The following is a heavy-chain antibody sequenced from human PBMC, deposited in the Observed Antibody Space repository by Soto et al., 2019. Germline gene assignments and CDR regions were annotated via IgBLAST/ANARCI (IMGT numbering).Heavy chain of an antibody. V-gene: IGHV1-69*13. J-gene: IGHJ4*02. CDR3: ARGAGVVITPSFDY. CDR1: GGTFSSYA. CDR2: IIPIFGTA. Sequence: GASVKVSCKASGGTFSSYAISWVRQAPGQGLEWMGGIIPIFGTANYAQKFQGRVTITADESTSTAYMGLSSLRSEDTAVYYCARGAGVVITPSFDYWGQGTLVTVSS. D-gene: IGHD3-22*01.